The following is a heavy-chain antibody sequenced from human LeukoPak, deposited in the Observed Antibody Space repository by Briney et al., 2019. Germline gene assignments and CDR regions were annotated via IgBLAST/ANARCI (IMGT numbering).Heavy chain of an antibody. CDR1: GFTFTSSA. CDR3: FTVTTGVPYAFDI. CDR2: IVVGSGNT. V-gene: IGHV1-58*02. D-gene: IGHD4-17*01. J-gene: IGHJ3*02. Sequence: GTSVKVSCKASGFTFTSSAMQWVRQARGQRLEWIGWIVVGSGNTNYAQKFQGRVTITRDMSTSTAYMELSSLRSEDTAVYYCFTVTTGVPYAFDIWGQGTMVTVSS.